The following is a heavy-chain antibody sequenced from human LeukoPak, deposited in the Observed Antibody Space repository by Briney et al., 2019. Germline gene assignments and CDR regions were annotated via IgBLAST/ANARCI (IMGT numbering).Heavy chain of an antibody. J-gene: IGHJ4*02. V-gene: IGHV3-23*01. Sequence: GGSLRLSCAASGFTSSSYALNWVRQAPGKGLEWVATVSGSGDRMYHADSVKGRFTISRDNSKNTIYLQMNSLRAEDTALYYCAKAAAAPGFDFWGQGALVTVSS. CDR2: VSGSGDRM. CDR1: GFTSSSYA. CDR3: AKAAAAPGFDF. D-gene: IGHD6-13*01.